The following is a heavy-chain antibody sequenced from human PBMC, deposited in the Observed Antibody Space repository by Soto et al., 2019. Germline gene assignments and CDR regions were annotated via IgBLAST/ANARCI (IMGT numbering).Heavy chain of an antibody. Sequence: QVQLQESGPGLVKPSETLSLTCNVSGGSISSYDWSWIRQPPGKGLEWIGYIHYSGSTNYNPSRKSRVRISVDTSKNQFSLKLSSVTAADTAVYYCARHSGKNSAFDLWGQGTMVTVSS. J-gene: IGHJ3*01. CDR1: GGSISSYD. CDR2: IHYSGST. CDR3: ARHSGKNSAFDL. D-gene: IGHD6-25*01. V-gene: IGHV4-59*08.